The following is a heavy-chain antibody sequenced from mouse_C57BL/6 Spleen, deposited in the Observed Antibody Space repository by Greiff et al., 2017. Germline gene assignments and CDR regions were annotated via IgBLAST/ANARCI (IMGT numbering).Heavy chain of an antibody. Sequence: EVQLKESGPGLAKPSQTLSLTCSVTGYSITSDYWNWIRKFPGNKLEYMGYISYSGSTYYNPSLKSRISITRDTSKNQYYLQLNSVTTEDTATYYCARKALYYGYDGGYAMDYWGQGTSVTVSS. CDR1: GYSITSDY. D-gene: IGHD2-2*01. J-gene: IGHJ4*01. CDR3: ARKALYYGYDGGYAMDY. CDR2: ISYSGST. V-gene: IGHV3-8*01.